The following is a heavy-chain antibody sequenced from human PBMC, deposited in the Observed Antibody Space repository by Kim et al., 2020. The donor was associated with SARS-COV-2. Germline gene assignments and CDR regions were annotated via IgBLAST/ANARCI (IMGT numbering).Heavy chain of an antibody. D-gene: IGHD3-10*01. Sequence: TRYSAAPVRRRFTITSDNDKNSLYLQMNSLRAEDTAVYYCARDLGGYFDYWGQGTLVTVSS. CDR2: TR. V-gene: IGHV3-48*01. J-gene: IGHJ4*02. CDR3: ARDLGGYFDY.